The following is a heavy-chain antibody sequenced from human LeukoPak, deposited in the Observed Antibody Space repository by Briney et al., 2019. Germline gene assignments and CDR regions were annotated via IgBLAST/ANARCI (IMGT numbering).Heavy chain of an antibody. V-gene: IGHV3-30*02. J-gene: IGHJ4*02. Sequence: PGGSLRLSCAASGFTFSSYWMTWVRQAPGRGLEWVAFIRYDGSNKYYADSVKGRFTISRDNSKNTLYLQMNSLRAEDTAVYYCAKDQDDYVWGTLDYWGQGTLVTVSS. D-gene: IGHD3-16*01. CDR1: GFTFSSYW. CDR2: IRYDGSNK. CDR3: AKDQDDYVWGTLDY.